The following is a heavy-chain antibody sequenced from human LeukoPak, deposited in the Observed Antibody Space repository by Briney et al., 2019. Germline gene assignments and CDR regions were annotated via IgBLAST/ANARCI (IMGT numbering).Heavy chain of an antibody. Sequence: SETLSLTCTVSGGSISSSTYYWGWIRQPPGTGLEWIGSIYYRGSTYYNPSLKSRVTISVDTSKNQFSLKLSSVTAADTAVYYCARSYSYDSSGYYPPTYWGQGTLVTVSS. CDR1: GGSISSSTYY. D-gene: IGHD3-22*01. CDR3: ARSYSYDSSGYYPPTY. V-gene: IGHV4-39*07. CDR2: IYYRGST. J-gene: IGHJ4*02.